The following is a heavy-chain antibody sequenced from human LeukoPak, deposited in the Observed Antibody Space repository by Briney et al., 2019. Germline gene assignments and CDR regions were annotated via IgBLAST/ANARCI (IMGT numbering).Heavy chain of an antibody. V-gene: IGHV3-21*01. CDR2: ISSSSSYI. D-gene: IGHD3-22*01. Sequence: PGGSLRLSCAASGFTFSSYTMTWVRQAPGKGLEWVSSISSSSSYIYYADSVKGRFTISRDNAKNSLYLQMNSLRAEDTAVYYCARDGSGYADPVDYWGQGTLVTVSS. CDR1: GFTFSSYT. J-gene: IGHJ4*02. CDR3: ARDGSGYADPVDY.